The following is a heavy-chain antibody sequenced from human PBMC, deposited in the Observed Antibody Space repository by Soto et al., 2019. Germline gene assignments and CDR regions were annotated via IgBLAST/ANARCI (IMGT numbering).Heavy chain of an antibody. Sequence: SETLSLACTVSVGSCTSGSSFWTWFLQPPGRGLEWIGYNYYIGSTHYNPSLKTRATLSIDTSKNQVSLSLTSVTASDTALYYCARVGSTFDLVSKFYAKWFDPWGQGTLVTVSS. D-gene: IGHD2-8*01. CDR1: VGSCTSGSSF. J-gene: IGHJ5*02. V-gene: IGHV4-61*01. CDR3: ARVGSTFDLVSKFYAKWFDP. CDR2: NYYIGST.